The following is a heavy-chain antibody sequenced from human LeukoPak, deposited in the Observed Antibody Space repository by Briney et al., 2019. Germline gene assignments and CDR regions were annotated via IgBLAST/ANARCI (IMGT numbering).Heavy chain of an antibody. CDR1: GFTFSSYG. CDR3: ARETYYYDSSGYYFDY. V-gene: IGHV3-33*01. D-gene: IGHD3-22*01. CDR2: IWYDGSNK. J-gene: IGHJ4*02. Sequence: GGSLRLSCAASGFTFSSYGMHWVRHAPGKGLELVAVIWYDGSNKCYADSVKGRFTISRDNSKNTLYLQMNSLRAEDTAVYYCARETYYYDSSGYYFDYWGQGTLVTVSS.